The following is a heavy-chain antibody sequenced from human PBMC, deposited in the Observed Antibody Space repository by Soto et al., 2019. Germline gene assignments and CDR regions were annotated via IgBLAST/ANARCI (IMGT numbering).Heavy chain of an antibody. Sequence: QVQLAQSGAEVKKPGASVKVSCKASGYTFTSYGISWVRQAPGQGLEWMGWISAYNGNTNYAQKLQGRVTMTTDTSTSTAYMELRSLRSDDTAVYYCARVEITFGGVIVDAFDIWGQGTMVTVSS. J-gene: IGHJ3*02. D-gene: IGHD3-16*02. CDR1: GYTFTSYG. CDR3: ARVEITFGGVIVDAFDI. CDR2: ISAYNGNT. V-gene: IGHV1-18*01.